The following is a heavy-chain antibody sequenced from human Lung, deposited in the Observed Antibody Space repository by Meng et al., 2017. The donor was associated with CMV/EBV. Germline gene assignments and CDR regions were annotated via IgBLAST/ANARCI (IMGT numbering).Heavy chain of an antibody. Sequence: LQESGRGLGNPSDTLSLPCTVSGGSISSYYWSWIRQPPGKGLEWIGYIYYSGSTNYTPSLKSRVTISVDTSKNQFSLKLSSVTAADTAVYYCAREEGIGGFDPWGQGTLVTVSS. CDR1: GGSISSYY. D-gene: IGHD3-10*01. CDR3: AREEGIGGFDP. J-gene: IGHJ5*02. V-gene: IGHV4-59*01. CDR2: IYYSGST.